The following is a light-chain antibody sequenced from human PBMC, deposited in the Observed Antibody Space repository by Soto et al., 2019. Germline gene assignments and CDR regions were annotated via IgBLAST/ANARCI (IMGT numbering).Light chain of an antibody. V-gene: IGLV1-47*01. CDR2: RNN. CDR1: SSNIGSNY. Sequence: QSVLTQPPSASGTPGQRVTISCSGSSSNIGSNYVYWYQQLPGTAPKLLIYRNNQRPSGVPDRFSGSKSGTSASLAISGLRSEDEADYYSAAWDDSLSGRVVFGGGTKLTVL. CDR3: AAWDDSLSGRVV. J-gene: IGLJ2*01.